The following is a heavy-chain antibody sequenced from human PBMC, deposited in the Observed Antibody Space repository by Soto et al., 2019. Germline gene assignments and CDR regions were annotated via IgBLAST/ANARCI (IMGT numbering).Heavy chain of an antibody. V-gene: IGHV4-34*01. Sequence: IRKNPGKGLEWIGEINHSGATNYNSSLKSRVTISVDTSKNQFSLKVNSVSAADTAVYYCARDRPGVRGIRFDYWGQGTLVTVSS. J-gene: IGHJ4*02. D-gene: IGHD3-10*01. CDR3: ARDRPGVRGIRFDY. CDR2: INHSGAT.